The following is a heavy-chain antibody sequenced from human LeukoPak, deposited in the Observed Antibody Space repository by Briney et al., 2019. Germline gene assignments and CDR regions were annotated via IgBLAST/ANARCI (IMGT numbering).Heavy chain of an antibody. D-gene: IGHD3-10*01. CDR1: GGSIKGSY. J-gene: IGHJ6*02. V-gene: IGHV4-59*01. Sequence: SETLSLTCTVSGGSIKGSYWTWIRQPPGKGLECIGYIYYSGATNYNPSLKRRVTISVDTSSNQFSLRLRSVTAADTSVYYCARLFGVRGSGYMDVWGQGTTVTVSS. CDR2: IYYSGAT. CDR3: ARLFGVRGSGYMDV.